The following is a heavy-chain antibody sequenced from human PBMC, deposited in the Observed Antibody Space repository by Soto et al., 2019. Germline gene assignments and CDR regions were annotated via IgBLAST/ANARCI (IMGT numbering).Heavy chain of an antibody. CDR3: AITYCRNNSCPRDFDF. D-gene: IGHD2-21*01. J-gene: IGHJ4*02. Sequence: QVQVVQSGAEVKKPESSVKVSCKPSGGTFNTYTVNWVRLAPGHGLEWRGRLITILDMANYAQKFPDRVTITAARSTFTAYMELNSLTSDDTAVYYCAITYCRNNSCPRDFDFWGPGTRVTVSS. CDR2: LITILDMA. CDR1: GGTFNTYT. V-gene: IGHV1-69*02.